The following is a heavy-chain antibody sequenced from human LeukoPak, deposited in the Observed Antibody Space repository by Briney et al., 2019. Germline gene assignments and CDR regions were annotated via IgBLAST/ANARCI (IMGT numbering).Heavy chain of an antibody. CDR1: GFSFKDYN. V-gene: IGHV3-30*03. D-gene: IGHD6-19*01. Sequence: GGSLRLSCAASGFSFKDYNMHWVRQAPGKGLEWVAVITYDGSNKYYTDSVKGRFTISRDNSKNTLYLQMNSLRAEDTAVYYCARGSGSGWYIDYWGQGTLVTVSS. J-gene: IGHJ4*02. CDR2: ITYDGSNK. CDR3: ARGSGSGWYIDY.